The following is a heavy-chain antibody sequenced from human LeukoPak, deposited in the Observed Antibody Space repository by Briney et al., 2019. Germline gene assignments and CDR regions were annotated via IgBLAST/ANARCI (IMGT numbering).Heavy chain of an antibody. Sequence: SETVSLTCTVSVRSINSCSCYYHWIRQPAGKGLEWIGRMYSSGSTIYNPSLKSRVTISVNTSNNQVSLKLTSVTAADTAVYYCATSRFCGGLGRFDPWGQGTLATVSS. CDR1: VRSINSCSCY. CDR3: ATSRFCGGLGRFDP. V-gene: IGHV4-61*02. D-gene: IGHD3-10*01. CDR2: MYSSGST. J-gene: IGHJ5*02.